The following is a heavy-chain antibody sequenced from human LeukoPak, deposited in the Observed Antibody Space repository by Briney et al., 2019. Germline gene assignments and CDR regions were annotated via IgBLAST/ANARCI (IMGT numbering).Heavy chain of an antibody. Sequence: GGSLSLSCAASGFTFSSSWMHWVRQGPGKGLVWVSRLNGDGSSTSYADSVKGRFTISRDNAKNTLYLQMNSLRAEDTAVYYCARDSGYTDYWGQGTLVTVSS. V-gene: IGHV3-74*01. J-gene: IGHJ4*02. CDR2: LNGDGSST. CDR1: GFTFSSSW. CDR3: ARDSGYTDY. D-gene: IGHD3-22*01.